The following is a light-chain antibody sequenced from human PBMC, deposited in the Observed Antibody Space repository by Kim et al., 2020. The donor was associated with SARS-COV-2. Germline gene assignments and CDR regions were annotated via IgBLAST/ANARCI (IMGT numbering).Light chain of an antibody. V-gene: IGLV2-11*01. Sequence: GQSVTISSTGTSSDVGAYNYVSWYQQHPGKAPKLMIYDVSKRPSGVPDRFSASKSGNTASLTISGLQAEDEGDYYCCSYAGIYNVIFGGGTQLTVL. CDR3: CSYAGIYNVI. CDR1: SSDVGAYNY. J-gene: IGLJ2*01. CDR2: DVS.